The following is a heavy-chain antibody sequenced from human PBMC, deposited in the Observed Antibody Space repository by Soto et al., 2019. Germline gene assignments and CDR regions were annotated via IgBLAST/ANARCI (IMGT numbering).Heavy chain of an antibody. J-gene: IGHJ5*02. CDR3: AREYSGYDSGRFDP. V-gene: IGHV3-11*01. CDR2: IRDSGGTII. CDR1: GFTFSDYY. D-gene: IGHD5-12*01. Sequence: QVQLVESGGGLVKPGGSLRLSCAASGFTFSDYYMSWIRQAPGKGLEWVSYIRDSGGTIIYYADSVKGRFTISRDNTKNSLYLQMNSLRAEDTAVYYCAREYSGYDSGRFDPWGQGTLVTVSS.